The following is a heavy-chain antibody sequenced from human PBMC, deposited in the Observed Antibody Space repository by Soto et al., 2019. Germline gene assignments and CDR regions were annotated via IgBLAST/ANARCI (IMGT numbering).Heavy chain of an antibody. CDR3: AREPSSDDYGMDV. D-gene: IGHD6-19*01. J-gene: IGHJ6*02. CDR2: ISSSSSYI. Sequence: PGGSLRLACAASGFTFSSYSMNWVRQAPGKGLEWVSSISSSSSYIYYADSVKGRFTISRDNAKNSLYLQMNSLGAEDTAVYYCAREPSSDDYGMDVWGQGTTVTVSS. V-gene: IGHV3-21*01. CDR1: GFTFSSYS.